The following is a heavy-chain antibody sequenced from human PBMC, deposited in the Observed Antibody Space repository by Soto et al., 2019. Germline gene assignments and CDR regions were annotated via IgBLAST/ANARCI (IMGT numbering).Heavy chain of an antibody. Sequence: VESGGGLVQPGGSLRLSCAASGFTFSNYWIHWVRQAPGQGLVWVSRINSDGSGIRYADSVKGRFTISRENAKNTVDLQMNSLRAEDTAVYYCAREGFTMIGGSGMDVWGQGTTVTVSS. CDR1: GFTFSNYW. J-gene: IGHJ6*02. D-gene: IGHD3-10*02. CDR2: INSDGSGI. CDR3: AREGFTMIGGSGMDV. V-gene: IGHV3-74*01.